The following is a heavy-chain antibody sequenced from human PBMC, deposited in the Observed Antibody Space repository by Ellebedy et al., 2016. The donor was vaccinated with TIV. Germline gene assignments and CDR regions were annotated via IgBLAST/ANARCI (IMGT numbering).Heavy chain of an antibody. J-gene: IGHJ5*02. Sequence: GESLKISCKGSGYKFTSYWIGWVRQMPGKGLEWMAIIYPGDSDTRYSPSFRGQVTISVDKAISTAYLEWHTLSESDTAIYYCARRGYYDKSGLDAWGRGTLVTVSS. CDR1: GYKFTSYW. D-gene: IGHD3-22*01. CDR3: ARRGYYDKSGLDA. CDR2: IYPGDSDT. V-gene: IGHV5-51*01.